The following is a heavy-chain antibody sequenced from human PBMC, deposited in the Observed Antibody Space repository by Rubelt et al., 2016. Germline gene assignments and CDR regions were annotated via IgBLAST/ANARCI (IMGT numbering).Heavy chain of an antibody. V-gene: IGHV3-30*02. CDR3: ANDRWELRNGGWFDP. CDR2: ARFDGTRT. J-gene: IGHJ5*02. Sequence: QAPGKGLEWVAVARFDGTRTYYADSVRGRFTMSRDNSRSTLYLQMNSLRAEDTAVYYCANDRWELRNGGWFDPWGQGTVVTVSS. D-gene: IGHD1-26*01.